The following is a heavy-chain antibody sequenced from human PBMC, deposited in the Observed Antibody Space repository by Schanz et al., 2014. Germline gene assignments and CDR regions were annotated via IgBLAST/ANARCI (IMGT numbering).Heavy chain of an antibody. J-gene: IGHJ5*02. CDR1: GFTFSNAW. CDR2: IKSRSAGGTT. Sequence: EAQVVESGGGLVKPGGSLRLSCVASGFTFSNAWMNWVRQVPGNRLEWVGRIKSRSAGGTTDYAAPVKGRFIISRDDSRNTLYLQMSGLKTEDTAVYYCSTPPNFYASGTYSWFDPWGQGTRVTVSS. CDR3: STPPNFYASGTYSWFDP. V-gene: IGHV3-15*01. D-gene: IGHD3-10*01.